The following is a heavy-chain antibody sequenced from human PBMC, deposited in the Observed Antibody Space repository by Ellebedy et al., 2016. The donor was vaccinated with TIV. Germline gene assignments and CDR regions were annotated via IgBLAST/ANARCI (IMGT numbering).Heavy chain of an antibody. CDR2: ISGSGGST. J-gene: IGHJ4*02. V-gene: IGHV3-23*01. CDR1: GFTFSSYA. CDR3: ARGWGRDTAVDY. Sequence: GESLKISCAASGFTFSSYAMSWVRQAPGKGLEWVSGISGSGGSTYYADSVKGRFTISRDNSKNTLYLQMNSLRADDTAVYYCARGWGRDTAVDYWGQGTLVTVSS. D-gene: IGHD3-16*01.